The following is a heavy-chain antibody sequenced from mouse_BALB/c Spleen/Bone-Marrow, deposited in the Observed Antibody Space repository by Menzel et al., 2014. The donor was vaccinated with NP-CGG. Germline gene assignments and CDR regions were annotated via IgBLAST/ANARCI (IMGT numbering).Heavy chain of an antibody. V-gene: IGHV5-12*02. Sequence: DVMLVESGGGLVQLGGSLKLSCATSGFTFSDYYMYWVRQTPEKRLEWVAYITKGGGSTYYPDIVKGRFTISRDNAKNTLYLQMSRLKSEDTAMYYCARQLAYAMDYWGQGTSVTVSS. CDR1: GFTFSDYY. J-gene: IGHJ4*01. CDR3: ARQLAYAMDY. D-gene: IGHD4-1*01. CDR2: ITKGGGST.